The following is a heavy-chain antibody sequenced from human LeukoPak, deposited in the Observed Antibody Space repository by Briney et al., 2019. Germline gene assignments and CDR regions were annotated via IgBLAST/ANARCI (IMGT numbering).Heavy chain of an antibody. V-gene: IGHV3-30-3*02. CDR3: AKHQNYYDSSGNYFDY. Sequence: GGSLRLSCAASGFTFSSYAMHWVRQAPGKGLEWVAVISYDGSNKYYADSVKGRFTISRDNSKNTLYLQMNSLRAEDTAVYYCAKHQNYYDSSGNYFDYWGQGTLVTVSS. D-gene: IGHD3-22*01. CDR1: GFTFSSYA. CDR2: ISYDGSNK. J-gene: IGHJ4*02.